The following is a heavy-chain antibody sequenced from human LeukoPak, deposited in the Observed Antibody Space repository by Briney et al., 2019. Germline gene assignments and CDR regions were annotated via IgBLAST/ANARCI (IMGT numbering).Heavy chain of an antibody. J-gene: IGHJ4*02. CDR2: ISYDGSNK. Sequence: GGSLRLSCAASGFTFSSYGMHWVRQAPGKGLEWVAVISYDGSNKYYADSVKGRFTISRDNSKNTLYLQMNSLRAEDTAVYYCAKGVVGAIRLDYWGQGTLVTVSS. CDR3: AKGVVGAIRLDY. D-gene: IGHD1-26*01. V-gene: IGHV3-30*18. CDR1: GFTFSSYG.